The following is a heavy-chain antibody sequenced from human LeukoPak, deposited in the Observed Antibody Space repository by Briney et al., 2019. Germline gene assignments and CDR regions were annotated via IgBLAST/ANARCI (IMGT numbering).Heavy chain of an antibody. CDR1: GFTFGSYW. CDR2: INPAGSAK. Sequence: GGSLRLSCETSGFTFGSYWMSWVRQGPGKGLEWEATINPAGSAKYYVDSVKGRFTLSRDNAKSSLYLQMNSLRAEDTAVYYCGRYFCDSGSCYSPRFDYWGQGALVTVSS. CDR3: GRYFCDSGSCYSPRFDY. J-gene: IGHJ4*02. V-gene: IGHV3-7*05. D-gene: IGHD2-15*01.